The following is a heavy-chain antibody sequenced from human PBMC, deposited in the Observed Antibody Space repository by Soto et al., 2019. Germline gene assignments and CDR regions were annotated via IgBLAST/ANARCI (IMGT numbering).Heavy chain of an antibody. J-gene: IGHJ3*02. V-gene: IGHV4-34*01. CDR1: GGSFSGYY. Sequence: QVQLQQWGAGLLKPSETLSLTCAVYGGSFSGYYWSWIRQPPGKGLEWSGEINHSGSNNYNPSLKSRVTISVDTSKNQFALKLSSVTAADTAVYYCARFAPSRGYRTMNAFDIWGQGTMVTVSS. CDR3: ARFAPSRGYRTMNAFDI. CDR2: INHSGSN. D-gene: IGHD5-18*01.